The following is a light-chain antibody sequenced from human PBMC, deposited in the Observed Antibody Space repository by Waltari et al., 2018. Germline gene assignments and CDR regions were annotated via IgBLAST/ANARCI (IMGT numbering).Light chain of an antibody. CDR2: GNS. Sequence: QSVLTQPPSVSGAPGQRVTISCTGSGSNIGAGYDVPWYQQLPGTAPKLLIYGNSNRPSGVPDRFSGSKSGTSASLAITGLQAEDEADYYCQSYDSSLSDVVFGGGTKLTVL. V-gene: IGLV1-40*01. CDR1: GSNIGAGYD. J-gene: IGLJ2*01. CDR3: QSYDSSLSDVV.